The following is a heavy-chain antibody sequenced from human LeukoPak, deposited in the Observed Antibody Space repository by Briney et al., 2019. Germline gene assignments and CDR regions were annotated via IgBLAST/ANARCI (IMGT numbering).Heavy chain of an antibody. V-gene: IGHV1-18*04. Sequence: ASVKVSCKAPGDTLANYGITWVRQAPGQGLEWMGWNTGYSGNTNYAQHFQGRVTMTTERSTSTAYLELRSLRSDDTAVYYCARGEKPYDYWGQGTLVSVSS. CDR1: GDTLANYG. CDR3: ARGEKPYDY. CDR2: NTGYSGNT. J-gene: IGHJ4*02. D-gene: IGHD1-26*01.